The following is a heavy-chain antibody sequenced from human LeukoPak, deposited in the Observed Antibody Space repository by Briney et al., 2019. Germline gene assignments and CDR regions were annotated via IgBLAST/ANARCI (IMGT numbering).Heavy chain of an antibody. CDR2: IYTSGST. Sequence: SQTLSLTCTVSGGSISSGSYYWSWIRQPAGKGLEWIGRIYTSGSTNYNPSLKSRVTISVDTSKNQFSLKLSSVTAADTAVYYCARTVARPYSYAHYNSFDPWGQGTLVTVSS. J-gene: IGHJ5*02. V-gene: IGHV4-61*02. D-gene: IGHD5-18*01. CDR3: ARTVARPYSYAHYNSFDP. CDR1: GGSISSGSYY.